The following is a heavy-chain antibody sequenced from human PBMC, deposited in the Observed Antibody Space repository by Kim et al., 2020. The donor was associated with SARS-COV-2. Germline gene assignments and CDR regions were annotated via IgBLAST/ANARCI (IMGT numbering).Heavy chain of an antibody. Sequence: GGSLRLSCAASGFTFDDYVMHWVRQAPGKGLEWVSGISWNSGSIGYVDSVKGRFTISRDNAKNSLYLQMNSLRVEDTALYYCAKGLYNSGVSRIPGSLADWGQGTLVTVSS. CDR2: ISWNSGSI. CDR3: AKGLYNSGVSRIPGSLAD. CDR1: GFTFDDYV. J-gene: IGHJ4*02. V-gene: IGHV3-9*01. D-gene: IGHD3-10*01.